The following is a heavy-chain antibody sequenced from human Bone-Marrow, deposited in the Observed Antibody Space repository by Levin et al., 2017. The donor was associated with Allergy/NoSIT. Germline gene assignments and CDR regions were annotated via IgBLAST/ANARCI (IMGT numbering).Heavy chain of an antibody. CDR2: IHSGGRK. J-gene: IGHJ1*01. CDR1: GFTISTNY. Sequence: LSLTCAASGFTISTNYMSWGRQVPGKGLEWVSIIHSGGRKNYADSVKGRFTISRDNYNNTLYLQMNSLRGEDTAIYYCTRDDVVATNHWGQGTLVIVSS. V-gene: IGHV3-66*01. D-gene: IGHD5-12*01. CDR3: TRDDVVATNH.